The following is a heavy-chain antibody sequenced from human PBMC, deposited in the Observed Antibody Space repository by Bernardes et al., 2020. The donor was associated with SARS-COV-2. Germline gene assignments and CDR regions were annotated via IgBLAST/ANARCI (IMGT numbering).Heavy chain of an antibody. CDR1: GGSISSDY. J-gene: IGHJ6*02. V-gene: IGHV4-59*13. Sequence: SETLSLTCTVSGGSISSDYWYWIRHPPATGLELIGYIHYSGSTNSNPSLKSRVPISVDTSTYKFPLKLSSVTAADTGVYYCAGAGPSYYYGMDVCGQGTTVTVSS. D-gene: IGHD6-13*01. CDR2: IHYSGST. CDR3: AGAGPSYYYGMDV.